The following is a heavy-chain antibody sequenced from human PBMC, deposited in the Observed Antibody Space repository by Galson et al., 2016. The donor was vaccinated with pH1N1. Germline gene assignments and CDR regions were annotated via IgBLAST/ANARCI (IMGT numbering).Heavy chain of an antibody. J-gene: IGHJ2*01. CDR1: GFTFSAYW. D-gene: IGHD4-17*01. V-gene: IGHV3-7*01. CDR3: ARGGDGDYNLYFEL. Sequence: SLRLSCAASGFTFSAYWMTWVRQAPGKGLEWVANINRDGSVRKYVDSVKGRFTFSRDNVENSLSLHMNSLRAEDTAVYFCARGGDGDYNLYFELWGRGALVTVSS. CDR2: INRDGSVR.